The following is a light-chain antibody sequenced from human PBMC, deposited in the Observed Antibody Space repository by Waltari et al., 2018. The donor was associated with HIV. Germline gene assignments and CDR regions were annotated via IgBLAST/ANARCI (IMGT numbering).Light chain of an antibody. V-gene: IGKV1-39*01. CDR3: QQAYSGPFV. J-gene: IGKJ1*01. CDR1: QNIKLY. CDR2: TAS. Sequence: IQMTQSPSFLAASVGDRVTITCRASQNIKLYLNWYQQKPGKAPRLLIYTASRLQSGVPSRFIGSASGTNFTLTISSLHPEDYAAYYCQQAYSGPFVFGPGTKVEVK.